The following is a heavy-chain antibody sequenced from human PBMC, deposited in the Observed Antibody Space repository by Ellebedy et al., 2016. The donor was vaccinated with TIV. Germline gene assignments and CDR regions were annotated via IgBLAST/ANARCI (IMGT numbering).Heavy chain of an antibody. Sequence: SETLSLTXTVSGASVSSGSYYWSWIRQPPGKGLEWIGYIYYSGSTNYNPSLKSRVTISVDTSKNQFSLKLSSVTAADTAVYYCARGIVVVPAAPSGSHGMDVWGQGTTVTVSS. CDR3: ARGIVVVPAAPSGSHGMDV. D-gene: IGHD2-2*01. CDR2: IYYSGST. V-gene: IGHV4-61*01. J-gene: IGHJ6*02. CDR1: GASVSSGSYY.